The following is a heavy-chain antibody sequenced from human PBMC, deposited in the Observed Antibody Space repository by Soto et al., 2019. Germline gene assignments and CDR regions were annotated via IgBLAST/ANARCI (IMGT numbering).Heavy chain of an antibody. CDR3: ARGRWVYFYGYGSPRAWHSP. Sequence: PSETLSLTCAVYGASFSGYYWSWIRQPPGKGQEWIGEINHSGSTNYNPSLKSRVTLSVDTSKNQFSLKLSSVTAADTAVYYCARGRWVYFYGYGSPRAWHSPRGRGTPVTVSA. V-gene: IGHV4-34*01. CDR2: INHSGST. D-gene: IGHD5-18*01. CDR1: GASFSGYY. J-gene: IGHJ2*01.